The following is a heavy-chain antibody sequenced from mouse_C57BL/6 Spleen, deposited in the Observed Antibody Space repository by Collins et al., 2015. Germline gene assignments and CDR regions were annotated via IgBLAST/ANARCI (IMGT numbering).Heavy chain of an antibody. D-gene: IGHD1-1*01. V-gene: IGHV1-75*01. CDR3: ANYYGSSYWYFDV. J-gene: IGHJ1*03. CDR2: YFPGSGST. Sequence: QRPGQGLEWIGWYFPGSGSTFYNEKFKGRATLTVDKSSSTAYMFLSSLTSEDSAVYFCANYYGSSYWYFDVVGHRDHGHRLL.